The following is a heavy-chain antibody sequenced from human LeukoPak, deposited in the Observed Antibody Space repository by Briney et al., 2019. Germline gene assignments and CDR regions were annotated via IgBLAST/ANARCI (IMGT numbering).Heavy chain of an antibody. CDR1: GFTSSTYD. CDR2: IGGSGGAI. J-gene: IGHJ3*02. CDR3: AKWMSRVQAFDI. V-gene: IGHV3-23*01. D-gene: IGHD5-12*01. Sequence: GGSLRLSCAASGFTSSTYDMSWVRQAPGKGLEWVACIGGSGGAIYYRDSVKGRFTISRDNSKSTLYLQMNSLRADDTAVYFCAKWMSRVQAFDIWGQGTMVTVSS.